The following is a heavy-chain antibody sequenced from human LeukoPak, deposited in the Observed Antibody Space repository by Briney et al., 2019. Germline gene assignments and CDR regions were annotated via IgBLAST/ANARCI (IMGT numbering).Heavy chain of an antibody. J-gene: IGHJ4*02. CDR3: AREVVDYSAFDY. Sequence: GGSLRLSCAASGFTFSDHYMDWVRQAPGKGLEWVGRTRNKANSYTTEYAASVKGRFTISRDDSKNSLYLQMNSLRAEDTAVYYCAREVVDYSAFDYWGQGTLVTVSS. CDR2: TRNKANSYTT. D-gene: IGHD2-15*01. CDR1: GFTFSDHY. V-gene: IGHV3-72*01.